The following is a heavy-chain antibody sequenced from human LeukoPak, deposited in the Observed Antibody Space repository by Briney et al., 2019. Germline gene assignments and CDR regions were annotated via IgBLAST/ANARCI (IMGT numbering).Heavy chain of an antibody. D-gene: IGHD6-6*01. Sequence: PSQTLSLTCTVSGGSISSGGYYWSWIRQHPGKGLEWIGYIYYSGSTYYNPSLKSRVTISVDTSKNQFSLKLSSVTAADTAVYYCARGPADSSSSLPWGQGTLVTVSS. CDR2: IYYSGST. CDR1: GGSISSGGYY. J-gene: IGHJ5*02. CDR3: ARGPADSSSSLP. V-gene: IGHV4-31*03.